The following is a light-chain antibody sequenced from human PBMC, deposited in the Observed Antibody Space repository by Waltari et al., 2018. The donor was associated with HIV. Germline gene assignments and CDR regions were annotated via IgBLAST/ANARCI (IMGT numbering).Light chain of an antibody. CDR3: AAWDDSLSGVV. CDR1: SSNLGNTP. V-gene: IGLV1-44*01. CDR2: TNN. Sequence: QSVMTQPPSASGPPGQSVTISCSGSSSNLGNTPVNWYQQLPGTAPKLLIYTNNQRPSGVPDRFSGSRSGTSASLAISGLQSEDEADYYCAAWDDSLSGVVFGGGTKLTVL. J-gene: IGLJ2*01.